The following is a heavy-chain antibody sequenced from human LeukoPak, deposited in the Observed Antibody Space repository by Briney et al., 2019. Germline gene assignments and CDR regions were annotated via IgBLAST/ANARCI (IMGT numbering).Heavy chain of an antibody. CDR3: GAHKGNYPTNLDY. D-gene: IGHD1-7*01. V-gene: IGHV1-58*02. Sequence: GTSVKVSCKASGFIFTGSGIQWVRQARGQRLEWIGWIVVDSGNTNYAQKFQERVTITRDMSTGTAYMELSSLRSEDTAVYDCGAHKGNYPTNLDYWGQGTLVTVSS. J-gene: IGHJ4*02. CDR1: GFIFTGSG. CDR2: IVVDSGNT.